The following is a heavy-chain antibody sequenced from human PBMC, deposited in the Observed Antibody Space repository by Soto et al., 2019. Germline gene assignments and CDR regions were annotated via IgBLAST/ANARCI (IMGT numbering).Heavy chain of an antibody. CDR2: IKKKTDGGTT. Sequence: GGSLRLSYSASGFTFSDAWMSGGRQAPGKGLEWVGLIKKKTDGGTTDYAAPVKGRFTISRDDSKNTLYLQMSSLKTDDTAVYYCRTLWRDWGKRTLVTVSS. V-gene: IGHV3-15*01. J-gene: IGHJ1*01. CDR3: RTLWRD. CDR1: GFTFSDAW. D-gene: IGHD2-21*01.